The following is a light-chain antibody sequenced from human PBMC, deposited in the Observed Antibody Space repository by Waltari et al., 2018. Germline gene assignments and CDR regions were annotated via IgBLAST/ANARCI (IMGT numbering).Light chain of an antibody. CDR3: LLYYNGVRV. CDR2: DTS. Sequence: QAVVTQEPSLTVSPGGTVTLTCGSDTGAVTSGHYPYWFQQKPGQAPRPLIYDTSDKHSWTPARFSGSLLGGKAALTLSGAQPEDEVDYYCLLYYNGVRVFGGGTKLTVL. J-gene: IGLJ2*01. V-gene: IGLV7-46*01. CDR1: TGAVTSGHY.